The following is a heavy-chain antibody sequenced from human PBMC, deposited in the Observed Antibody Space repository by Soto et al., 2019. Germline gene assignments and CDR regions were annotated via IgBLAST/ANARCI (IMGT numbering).Heavy chain of an antibody. CDR1: GFTFSSYG. CDR2: IWYDGSNK. Sequence: QVQLVESGGGVVQPGRSLRLSCAASGFTFSSYGMHWVRQAPGKGLEWVAVIWYDGSNKYYADSVKGRFTISRDNSKNPLYLQMNSLRAEDTAVYYCARDIADYGDSHFDYWGQGTLVTVSS. CDR3: ARDIADYGDSHFDY. D-gene: IGHD4-17*01. J-gene: IGHJ4*02. V-gene: IGHV3-33*01.